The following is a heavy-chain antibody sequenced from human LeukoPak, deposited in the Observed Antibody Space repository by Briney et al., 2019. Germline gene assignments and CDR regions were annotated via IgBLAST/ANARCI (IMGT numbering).Heavy chain of an antibody. CDR3: TSQTMLLFV. D-gene: IGHD3-10*02. J-gene: IGHJ4*02. CDR1: GFTFSGSA. Sequence: PGGSLRLSCAASGFTFSGSAMHWVRQASGKGLEWVGRFRSKANSYATAYAASVKGRFTISRDDSKNTAYLQMNSLKTEDTAVYYCTSQTMLLFVWGQGTLVTVSS. V-gene: IGHV3-73*01. CDR2: FRSKANSYAT.